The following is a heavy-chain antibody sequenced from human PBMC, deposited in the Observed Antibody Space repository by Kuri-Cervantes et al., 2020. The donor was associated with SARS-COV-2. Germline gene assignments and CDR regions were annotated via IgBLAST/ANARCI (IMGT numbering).Heavy chain of an antibody. CDR3: AREAWEGYFDY. CDR1: GFTFSSYS. V-gene: IGHV3-48*01. CDR2: ISSSSSTI. D-gene: IGHD1-26*01. J-gene: IGHJ4*02. Sequence: GSLRLSCAASGFTFSSYSMNWVRQAPGKGLEWVSYISSSSSTIYYADSVKGRFTISRDNSKNTLYLQMNSLRAEDTAVYYCAREAWEGYFDYWGQGTLVTVSS.